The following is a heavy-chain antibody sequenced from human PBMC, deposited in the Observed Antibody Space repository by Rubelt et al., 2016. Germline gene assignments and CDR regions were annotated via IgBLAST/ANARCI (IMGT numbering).Heavy chain of an antibody. V-gene: IGHV3-30*18. CDR3: VKCYYDSSGYYYDY. CDR2: ISYDGGKS. J-gene: IGHJ4*02. D-gene: IGHD3-22*01. Sequence: GGGVVQPGGSLRLSCAASGFSFSSCGMHWVRQAPGKGLEWVAVISYDGGKSYYADSVKGRFTISRDNSKNTLYVQMNSLRAEDTAVYYCVKCYYDSSGYYYDYWGQGTLVTVSS. CDR1: GFSFSSCG.